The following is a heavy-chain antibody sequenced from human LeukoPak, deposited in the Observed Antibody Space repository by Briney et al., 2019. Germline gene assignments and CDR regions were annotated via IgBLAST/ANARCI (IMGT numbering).Heavy chain of an antibody. Sequence: GGSLRLPCAAPGFIVSRDYMGWVGRAPGKGLEWVSVINSGGSTYYADSVKGRFTISRDNSKNTLYLQMNSLRAEDTAVYYCARSRQRTMVRGVEGDAFDIWGQGTMVTVSS. D-gene: IGHD3-10*01. CDR1: GFIVSRDY. CDR2: INSGGST. CDR3: ARSRQRTMVRGVEGDAFDI. J-gene: IGHJ3*02. V-gene: IGHV3-66*01.